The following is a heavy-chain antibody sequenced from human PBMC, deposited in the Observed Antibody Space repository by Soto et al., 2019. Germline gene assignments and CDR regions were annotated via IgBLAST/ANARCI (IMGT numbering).Heavy chain of an antibody. D-gene: IGHD2-2*01. CDR1: GFTFRSYG. J-gene: IGHJ6*02. V-gene: IGHV3-33*01. CDR2: IWYDGSNK. Sequence: GGSLRLSCAASGFTFRSYGMHWVRQAPGKGLEWVGVIWYDGSNKDYADSVKGRFTVSRDNSKNTLYLQMDSLRADDTAVYYCARLPDPNANSLNSYYYGMDVWGQGTTVTVSS. CDR3: ARLPDPNANSLNSYYYGMDV.